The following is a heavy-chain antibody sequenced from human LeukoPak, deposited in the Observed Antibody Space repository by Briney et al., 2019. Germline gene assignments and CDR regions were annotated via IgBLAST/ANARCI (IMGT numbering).Heavy chain of an antibody. J-gene: IGHJ4*02. D-gene: IGHD6-19*01. CDR3: ARVSAPGTSGWYFGY. CDR1: GFTFSSYG. Sequence: GGSLRLSCAVSGFTFSSYGMNWVRQAPGKGLEWVSYISTSSNRIDYADSVKGRFTMSRDNAKNLLYLQMNSLRDEDTAMYYCARVSAPGTSGWYFGYWGQGTLVTVSS. CDR2: ISTSSNRI. V-gene: IGHV3-48*02.